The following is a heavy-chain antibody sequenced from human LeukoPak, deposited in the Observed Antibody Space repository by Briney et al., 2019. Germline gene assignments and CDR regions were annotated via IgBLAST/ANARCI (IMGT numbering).Heavy chain of an antibody. Sequence: PSETLSLTCSISGGSFSSGYYCWGWVRQPPGKGLEWIGEINHSGSTNYNPSLKSRVTISVDTSKNQFSLKLSSVTAADTAVYYCARRRRLYCSSTSCPFFDYWGQGTLVTVSS. V-gene: IGHV4-34*01. D-gene: IGHD2-2*01. CDR3: ARRRRLYCSSTSCPFFDY. CDR2: INHSGST. J-gene: IGHJ4*02. CDR1: GGSFSSGYYC.